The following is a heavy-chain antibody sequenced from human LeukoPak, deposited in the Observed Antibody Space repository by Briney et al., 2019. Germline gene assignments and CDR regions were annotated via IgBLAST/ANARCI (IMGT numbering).Heavy chain of an antibody. V-gene: IGHV5-51*01. CDR2: IYPGDSDT. Sequence: GESLKISCKGSGYSFTSYWIGWVRQMPGKGLEWMGIIYPGDSDTRYSPSFQGQVTISADKSISTAYLQWSSLKASDIAMYYCARHPRAYSSGWYRRGFDYWGQGTLVTVSS. J-gene: IGHJ4*02. CDR3: ARHPRAYSSGWYRRGFDY. CDR1: GYSFTSYW. D-gene: IGHD6-19*01.